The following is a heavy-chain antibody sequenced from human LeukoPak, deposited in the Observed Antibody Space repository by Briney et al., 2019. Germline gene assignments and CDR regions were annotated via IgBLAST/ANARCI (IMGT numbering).Heavy chain of an antibody. J-gene: IGHJ4*02. CDR1: GYTFTTHY. D-gene: IGHD5-24*01. Sequence: ASVKVSCKASGYTFTTHYMHWVRQAPGQGLEWMGVIIPNVGSTTYAQKFQGRVTMTRDMSTSTVYMELSSLRSEDTAVYYCATDRRGGLRDGYNSWGQGTLVTVSS. CDR2: IIPNVGST. V-gene: IGHV1-46*01. CDR3: ATDRRGGLRDGYNS.